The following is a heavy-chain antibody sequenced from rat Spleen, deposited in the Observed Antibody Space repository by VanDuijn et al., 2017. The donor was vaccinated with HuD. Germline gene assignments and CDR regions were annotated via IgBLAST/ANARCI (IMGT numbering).Heavy chain of an antibody. CDR2: INTGSGGT. CDR3: ARSGLDGTYYPTTGYFDF. D-gene: IGHD1-12*02. J-gene: IGHJ1*01. CDR1: GYTFTSYD. V-gene: IGHV1-57*01. Sequence: QIQLQQSGAELAKPGSSVKISCKASGYTFTSYDISWIKQTTGQGLEYIGYINTGSGGTYYNEKFKGKATLTVDKSSSTAFMQLSSLTPEDTAVYYCARSGLDGTYYPTTGYFDFWGPGTMVTVSS.